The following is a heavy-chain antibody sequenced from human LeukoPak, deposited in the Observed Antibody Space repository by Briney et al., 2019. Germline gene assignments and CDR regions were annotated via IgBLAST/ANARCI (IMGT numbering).Heavy chain of an antibody. D-gene: IGHD3-3*01. CDR1: GFTFSDSA. CDR2: IRSMPKSGET. Sequence: PGGSLRLSCYVSGFTFSDSAIHWVRHAAGRGLEWVGRIRSMPKSGETAYAASVKGRFTISRDDSKDTAYLQMSSLKPEDTAVYYCTSPAHDFDIWSGYYSLWGRGTQVTVSS. V-gene: IGHV3-73*01. J-gene: IGHJ4*01. CDR3: TSPAHDFDIWSGYYSL.